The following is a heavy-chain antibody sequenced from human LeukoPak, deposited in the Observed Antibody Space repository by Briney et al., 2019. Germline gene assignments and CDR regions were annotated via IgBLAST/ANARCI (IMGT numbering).Heavy chain of an antibody. V-gene: IGHV3-9*01. CDR1: GFIFDDYA. Sequence: PGGSLRLSCAASGFIFDDYAMRWVRQAPGKGLEWVSGISSNRGFIGYADSVKGRFTISRDNAKYSLHLQMNSLRPEDTALYYCAKGSGTWSDYYAYFDYWGQGTLVTVSS. J-gene: IGHJ4*02. D-gene: IGHD3-3*01. CDR3: AKGSGTWSDYYAYFDY. CDR2: ISSNRGFI.